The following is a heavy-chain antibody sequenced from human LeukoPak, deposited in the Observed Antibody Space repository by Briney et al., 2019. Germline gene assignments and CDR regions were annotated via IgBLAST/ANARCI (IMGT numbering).Heavy chain of an antibody. CDR2: IYPTGTT. CDR1: GGSIFSSYY. D-gene: IGHD1-1*01. CDR3: VEVFEN. J-gene: IGHJ4*02. V-gene: IGHV4-4*07. Sequence: SETLSLTCTVSGGSIFSSYYWTWFRQPAGKGLEWIGRIYPTGTTNYNPSIKSRVTISLDTSKNQCSLRLSTVPAADTAVYYCVEVFENWGQGTLVTVSS.